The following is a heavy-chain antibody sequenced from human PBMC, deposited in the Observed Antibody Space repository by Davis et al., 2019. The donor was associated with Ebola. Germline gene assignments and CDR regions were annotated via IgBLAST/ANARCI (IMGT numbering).Heavy chain of an antibody. V-gene: IGHV4-34*01. CDR3: ARRLVIFWSGPYQTWGRYYFDY. CDR2: INHSGST. Sequence: MPSETLSLTCAVYGGSFSGYYWSWIRQPPGKGLEWIGEINHSGSTNYNPSLKSRVTISVDTSKNQFSLKLSSVTAADTAVYYCARRLVIFWSGPYQTWGRYYFDYWGQGTLVTVSS. CDR1: GGSFSGYY. D-gene: IGHD3-3*01. J-gene: IGHJ4*02.